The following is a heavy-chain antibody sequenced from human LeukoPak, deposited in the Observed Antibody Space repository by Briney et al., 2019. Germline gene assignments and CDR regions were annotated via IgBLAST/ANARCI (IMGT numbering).Heavy chain of an antibody. CDR3: ARGGPGWDSSSWYNY. D-gene: IGHD6-13*01. J-gene: IGHJ4*02. CDR1: GYTFTSYG. CDR2: ISAYNGNR. V-gene: IGHV1-18*01. Sequence: GASVKVSCKTSGYTFTSYGIIWVRQAPGQGLEWMGWISAYNGNRNYAQNLQGRVTMTTDTSTSTAYMELRSLRSDDTAVYYRARGGPGWDSSSWYNYWGQGTLVTVSS.